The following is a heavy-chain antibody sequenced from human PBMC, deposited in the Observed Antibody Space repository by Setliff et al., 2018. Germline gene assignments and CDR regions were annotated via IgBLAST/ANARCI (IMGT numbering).Heavy chain of an antibody. J-gene: IGHJ6*02. CDR1: GFTFSSHA. D-gene: IGHD6-13*01. CDR3: ARSEGSSWLSSYYYHYGMDV. V-gene: IGHV3-23*05. CDR2: IYTNGITT. Sequence: TGGSLRLSCAASGFTFSSHAMSWVRQAPGKGLEWISTIYTNGITTFYAESVKGRFTISRDNSKNTLRLQMNSLSSDDTAVYYCARSEGSSWLSSYYYHYGMDVWGQGTTVTVSS.